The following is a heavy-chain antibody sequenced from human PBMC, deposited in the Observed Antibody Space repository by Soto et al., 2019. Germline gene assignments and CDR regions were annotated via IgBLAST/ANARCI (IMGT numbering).Heavy chain of an antibody. J-gene: IGHJ4*02. CDR3: ISFCSSCFFDY. Sequence: PGGSLRLSCAASGFTFSGSAMHWVRQASEKGLEWVGRIRSKPNSYATEYDASVQGRFTISRDDSKNTAYLHMNNLKTEDTAVYYCISFCSSCFFDYWGQGTPVTVSS. CDR2: IRSKPNSYAT. V-gene: IGHV3-73*01. D-gene: IGHD6-13*01. CDR1: GFTFSGSA.